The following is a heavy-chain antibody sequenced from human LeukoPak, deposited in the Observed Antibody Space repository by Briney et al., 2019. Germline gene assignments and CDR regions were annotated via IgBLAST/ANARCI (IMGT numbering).Heavy chain of an antibody. V-gene: IGHV4-31*03. CDR1: GGSISSGGYY. D-gene: IGHD2-8*02. J-gene: IGHJ4*02. Sequence: SETLSLTCTVSGGSISSGGYYWSWIRQHPGKGLEWIGYISYSGNTYYSPSLKSRIIISVDTSKNQFSLKLSSVTAADTAVYYCARIDTGGADCWGQGTMVTVSS. CDR3: ARIDTGGADC. CDR2: ISYSGNT.